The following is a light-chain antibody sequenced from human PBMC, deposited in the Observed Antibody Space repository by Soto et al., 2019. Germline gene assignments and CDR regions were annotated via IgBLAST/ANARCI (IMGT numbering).Light chain of an antibody. V-gene: IGLV1-40*01. J-gene: IGLJ2*01. CDR1: NSNIGASYS. Sequence: QSVLTQPPSVSGAPGQRVTISCNGSNSNIGASYSVNWYQQSPGTAPKLLIYANDNRPSGVPQRFSGSKSGTSASLAITGLQTEDEADYYCQSYDTSLPGLLFGVGTKLTVL. CDR3: QSYDTSLPGLL. CDR2: AND.